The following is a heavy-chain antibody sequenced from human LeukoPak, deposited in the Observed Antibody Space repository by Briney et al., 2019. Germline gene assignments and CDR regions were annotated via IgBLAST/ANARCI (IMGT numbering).Heavy chain of an antibody. CDR1: GGTFSSYA. V-gene: IGHV1-18*01. J-gene: IGHJ3*02. CDR3: ARGQGQQLVEDAFDI. CDR2: ISAYNGNT. D-gene: IGHD6-13*01. Sequence: ASVKVSCKASGGTFSSYAISWVRQALGQGLEWMGWISAYNGNTNYAQKLQGRVTMTTDTSTSTAYMELRSLRSDDTAVYYCARGQGQQLVEDAFDIWGQGTMVTVSS.